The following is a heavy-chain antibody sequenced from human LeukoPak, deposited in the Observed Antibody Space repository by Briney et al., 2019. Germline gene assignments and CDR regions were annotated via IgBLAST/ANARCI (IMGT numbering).Heavy chain of an antibody. CDR3: ARGRRISSWYRGVFDY. CDR2: MILNSVYT. Sequence: INWVGQATGQGLEWMGWMILNSVYTVYAQKFHARVPMTTHPSLRPPYMPLSSLRSEDTPVYYCARGRRISSWYRGVFDYWGQGTLVTVSS. J-gene: IGHJ4*02. D-gene: IGHD6-13*01. V-gene: IGHV1-8*01.